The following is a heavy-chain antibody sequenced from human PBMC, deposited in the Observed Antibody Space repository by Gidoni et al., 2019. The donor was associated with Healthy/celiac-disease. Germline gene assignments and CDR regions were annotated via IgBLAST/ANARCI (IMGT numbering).Heavy chain of an antibody. CDR3: AWSEYFTMPYFDY. CDR1: GFTFSSYG. J-gene: IGHJ4*02. V-gene: IGHV3-30*03. CDR2: ISYDGSNK. Sequence: QVQLVESGGGVVQPGRSRSLSCAASGFTFSSYGMHRVRQAPGKGLEWVAVISYDGSNKYYADSVKGRFTISRDNSKNTLYLQMNSLRAEDTAVYYCAWSEYFTMPYFDYWGQGTLVTVSS. D-gene: IGHD3-10*01.